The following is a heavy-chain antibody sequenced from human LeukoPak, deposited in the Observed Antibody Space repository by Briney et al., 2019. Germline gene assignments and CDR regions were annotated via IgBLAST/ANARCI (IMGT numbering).Heavy chain of an antibody. V-gene: IGHV4-38-2*02. CDR1: GYSISSGYY. CDR2: IYRSGST. Sequence: PSETLSLTCTVSGYSISSGYYWGWIRQPPGKGLEWIGSIYRSGSTYYNPSLKSRVTISVDTSKNQFSLKLSSVTAADTAVYYCAREEMGVPAANPYYYYYYMDVWGKGTTVTVSS. CDR3: AREEMGVPAANPYYYYYYMDV. D-gene: IGHD2-2*01. J-gene: IGHJ6*03.